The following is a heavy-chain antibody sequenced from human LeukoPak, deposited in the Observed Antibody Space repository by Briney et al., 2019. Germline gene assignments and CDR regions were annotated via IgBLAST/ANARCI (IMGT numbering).Heavy chain of an antibody. CDR3: ARETSITKWLPRWYYFDY. D-gene: IGHD6-19*01. CDR2: ISSNGGST. V-gene: IGHV3-64*01. J-gene: IGHJ4*02. Sequence: PGGSLRLSCAASGFTFSSYAMHWVRQAPGKGLEYVSAISSNGGSTYYANSVKGRFTISRDNSRNTLYLQMGSLRAEDMAAYYCARETSITKWLPRWYYFDYWGQGTLVTVSS. CDR1: GFTFSSYA.